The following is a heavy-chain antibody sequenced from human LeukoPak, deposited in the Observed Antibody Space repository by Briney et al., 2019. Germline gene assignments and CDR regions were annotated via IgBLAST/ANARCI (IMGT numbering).Heavy chain of an antibody. D-gene: IGHD2-21*01. CDR1: GLTFHDYA. J-gene: IGHJ6*03. CDR3: AKQPYNYYYLDV. CDR2: IVGDSSKT. Sequence: GGSLRLSCAISGLTFHDYAMTWVRQAPGKGLEWVSTIVGDSSKTYYTHSVKGRFTISRDNSNYMLFLHMNNLRAEDTAIYYCAKQPYNYYYLDVWGKGTTVTVSS. V-gene: IGHV3-23*01.